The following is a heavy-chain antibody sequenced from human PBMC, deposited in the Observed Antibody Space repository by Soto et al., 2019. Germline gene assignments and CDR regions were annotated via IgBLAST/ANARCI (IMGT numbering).Heavy chain of an antibody. CDR1: GGSFSGYY. Sequence: SETLSLTCAVYGGSFSGYYWTWIRQPPGTGLEWIGEINHSGSTNYNPSLKSRVTISVDTSKNQFSLKLTSVTAADTAVYYCARDKITGLFDYGGQGTLVTVSS. CDR3: ARDKITGLFDY. D-gene: IGHD2-8*02. V-gene: IGHV4-34*01. J-gene: IGHJ4*02. CDR2: INHSGST.